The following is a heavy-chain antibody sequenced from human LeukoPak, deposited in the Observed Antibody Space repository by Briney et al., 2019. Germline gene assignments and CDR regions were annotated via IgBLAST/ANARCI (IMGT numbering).Heavy chain of an antibody. Sequence: GGSLRLSCAASGFTFSSYWMRWVRQAPGKGLEWVANIKQDGSEKYYVDSVKGRFTISRDNAKNSLYLQMNSLRAEDTAVYYCARDAPIVVVPSYYFDYWGQGTLVTVSS. CDR2: IKQDGSEK. V-gene: IGHV3-7*01. CDR1: GFTFSSYW. CDR3: ARDAPIVVVPSYYFDY. J-gene: IGHJ4*02. D-gene: IGHD3-22*01.